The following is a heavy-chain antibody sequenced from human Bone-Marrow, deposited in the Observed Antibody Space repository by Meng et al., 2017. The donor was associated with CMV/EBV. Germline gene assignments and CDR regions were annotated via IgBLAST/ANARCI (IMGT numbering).Heavy chain of an antibody. CDR1: GYTFTGYY. Sequence: ASVKVSCKASGYTFTGYYMHWVRQAPGQGLEWMGWINPNSGGTNYAQKFQGRVTMTRDTSISTAYMELSRLRSDDTAGYYRARDSYCSSTSCYNWYFDLWGRGTLVTVSS. J-gene: IGHJ2*01. V-gene: IGHV1-2*02. CDR3: ARDSYCSSTSCYNWYFDL. CDR2: INPNSGGT. D-gene: IGHD2-2*01.